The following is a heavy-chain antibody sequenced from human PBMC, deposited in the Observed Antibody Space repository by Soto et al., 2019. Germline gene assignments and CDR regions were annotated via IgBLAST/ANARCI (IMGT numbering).Heavy chain of an antibody. D-gene: IGHD3-22*01. CDR3: TSNGYYYDSSGYRSLFDY. Sequence: GGSLRLSCAASGFTFSNAWMSWVRQAPGKGLEWVGRIKSKTDGGATDYAAPVKGRFTISRDDSKNTLYLQMNSLKTEDTAVYYCTSNGYYYDSSGYRSLFDYWGQGTLVTVSS. V-gene: IGHV3-15*01. J-gene: IGHJ4*02. CDR2: IKSKTDGGAT. CDR1: GFTFSNAW.